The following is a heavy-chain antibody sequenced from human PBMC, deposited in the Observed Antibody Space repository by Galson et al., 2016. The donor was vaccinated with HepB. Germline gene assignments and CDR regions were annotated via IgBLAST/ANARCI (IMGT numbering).Heavy chain of an antibody. D-gene: IGHD1-1*01. V-gene: IGHV3-23*01. CDR1: GFTFSNYA. J-gene: IGHJ4*02. Sequence: SLRLSCAASGFTFSNYAMNWVRQAPGKGLEWVSTISPSGGTTYYADSVKGRFTISSDNSKNPLYLQMNSLRAEDTALYYCVREGNWNDEGGFDYWGKGALVTVSS. CDR3: VREGNWNDEGGFDY. CDR2: ISPSGGTT.